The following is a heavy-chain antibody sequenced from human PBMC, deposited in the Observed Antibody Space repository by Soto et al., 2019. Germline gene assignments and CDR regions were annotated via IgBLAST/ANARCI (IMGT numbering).Heavy chain of an antibody. CDR1: GGTFSSYT. V-gene: IGHV1-69*04. CDR3: ARDLDYDILTGDPFPDY. J-gene: IGHJ4*02. Sequence: ASVKVSCKASGGTFSSYTISWVRQAPGQGLEWMGRIIPILGIANYAQKFQGRVTITADKSTSTAYMELSSLRSEDTAVYYCARDLDYDILTGDPFPDYWGQGTLVTVSS. D-gene: IGHD3-9*01. CDR2: IIPILGIA.